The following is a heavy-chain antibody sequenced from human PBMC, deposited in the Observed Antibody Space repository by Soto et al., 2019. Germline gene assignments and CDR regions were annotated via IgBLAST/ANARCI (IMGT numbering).Heavy chain of an antibody. Sequence: QLQLQESGSGLVKPSQTLSLTCAVSGGSISSGGYSWSWIRQPPGKGLEWIGYIYHSGSTYYNPSHKSRVTISVDRSKDQFSLKPSSVTAADTAVYYCARWWMYAPRFDPWRQGTLVTVSS. V-gene: IGHV4-30-2*01. D-gene: IGHD2-8*01. CDR2: IYHSGST. CDR1: GGSISSGGYS. CDR3: ARWWMYAPRFDP. J-gene: IGHJ5*02.